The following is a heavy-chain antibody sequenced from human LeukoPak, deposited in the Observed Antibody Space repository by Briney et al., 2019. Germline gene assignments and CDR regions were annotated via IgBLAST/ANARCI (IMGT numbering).Heavy chain of an antibody. CDR1: GFTFSDSY. Sequence: GGSLRLSCEASGFTFSDSYMSWVRQAPGKGLEWLTYISGSGHDTSYADSVKGRYTVSRDNAKNSLFLQMNGLRAEDTAVYYCAKSARVYDHWGQGTLVTVSS. J-gene: IGHJ4*02. D-gene: IGHD5/OR15-5a*01. V-gene: IGHV3-11*04. CDR3: AKSARVYDH. CDR2: ISGSGHDT.